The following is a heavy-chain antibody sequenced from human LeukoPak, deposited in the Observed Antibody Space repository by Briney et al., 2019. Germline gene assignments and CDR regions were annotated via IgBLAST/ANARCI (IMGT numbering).Heavy chain of an antibody. J-gene: IGHJ4*02. CDR2: IIPILGIA. D-gene: IGHD6-19*01. CDR3: AREGVPYSSGWPLRGYYFDY. V-gene: IGHV1-69*04. CDR1: GGTFSSYA. Sequence: SVKVSCKASGGTFSSYAISWVRQAPGQGLEWMGRIIPILGIANYAQKFQGRVTITADKSTSTAYMELSSLRSEDTAVYYCAREGVPYSSGWPLRGYYFDYWGQGSLVTVSS.